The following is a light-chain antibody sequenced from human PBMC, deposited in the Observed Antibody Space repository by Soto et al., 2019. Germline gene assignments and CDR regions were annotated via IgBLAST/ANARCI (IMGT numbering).Light chain of an antibody. J-gene: IGLJ2*01. CDR1: SSNIGAGYD. Sequence: QSVLTQPPSVSGAPGQRVTISCTGSSSNIGAGYDVHWYRQLPGTAPKLLIYGNSNRPSGVPDRFSGSKSGTSASLAITGLQAEDEADYYCQSYDSSLSEVVFGGGTQLTVL. V-gene: IGLV1-40*01. CDR2: GNS. CDR3: QSYDSSLSEVV.